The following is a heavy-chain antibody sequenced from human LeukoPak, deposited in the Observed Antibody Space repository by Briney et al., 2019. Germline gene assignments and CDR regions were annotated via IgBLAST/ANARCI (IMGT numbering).Heavy chain of an antibody. V-gene: IGHV4-4*07. D-gene: IGHD6-13*01. CDR3: ARTPRGYSSSWYFDY. CDR1: GGPISSYY. Sequence: PSETLSLTCTVSGGPISSYYWSWIRQPAGKGLEWIGRIYTSGSTNYNPSLKSRVTMSVDTSKNQFSLKLSSVTAADTAVYYCARTPRGYSSSWYFDYWGQGTLVTVSS. CDR2: IYTSGST. J-gene: IGHJ4*02.